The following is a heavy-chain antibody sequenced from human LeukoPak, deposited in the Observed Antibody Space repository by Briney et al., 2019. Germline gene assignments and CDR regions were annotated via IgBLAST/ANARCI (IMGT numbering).Heavy chain of an antibody. Sequence: ASVKVSCKASGGTFSSYAISWVRQAPGQGLEWMGGIIPIFGIANYAQKFQGRVTITADESTSTAYMELSSLRSEDTAVYYCARSSFYSGYDYPYWGQGTLVTVSS. CDR1: GGTFSSYA. D-gene: IGHD5-12*01. CDR2: IIPIFGIA. V-gene: IGHV1-69*13. CDR3: ARSSFYSGYDYPY. J-gene: IGHJ4*02.